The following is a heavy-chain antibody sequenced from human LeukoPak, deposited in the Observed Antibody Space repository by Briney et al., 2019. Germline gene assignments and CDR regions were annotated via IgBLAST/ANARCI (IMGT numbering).Heavy chain of an antibody. D-gene: IGHD6-19*01. CDR3: ARVVAVAGTGSFDY. V-gene: IGHV4-34*01. J-gene: IGHJ4*02. CDR1: GGSFSGYY. Sequence: SETLSLTCAVYGGSFSGYYWSWIRQPPGKGLEWIGEINHSGSTNYNPSLKSRVTISVDTSKNQFSLQLNSVTPEDTAVYYCARVVAVAGTGSFDYWGQGTLVTVSS. CDR2: INHSGST.